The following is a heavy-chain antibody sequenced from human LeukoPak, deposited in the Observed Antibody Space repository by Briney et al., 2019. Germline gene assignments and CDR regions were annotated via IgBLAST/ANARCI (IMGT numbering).Heavy chain of an antibody. CDR1: GGSFSGYY. D-gene: IGHD1-26*01. Sequence: SETLSLTCAVYGGSFSGYYWSWIRQPSGKGLEWIGEINHSGSTNYNPSLKSRVTISVDTSKNQFSLKLSSVTAADTAVYYCARVRAGGWFDPWGQGTLVTVSS. J-gene: IGHJ5*02. CDR3: ARVRAGGWFDP. V-gene: IGHV4-34*01. CDR2: INHSGST.